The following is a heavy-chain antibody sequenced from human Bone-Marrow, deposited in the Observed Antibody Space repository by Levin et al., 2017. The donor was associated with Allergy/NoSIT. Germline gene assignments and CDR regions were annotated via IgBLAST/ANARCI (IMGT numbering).Heavy chain of an antibody. CDR1: NYSISDGSF. CDR2: IYHTGII. Sequence: SQTLSLTCAVSNYSISDGSFWGWIRQPPGKGLECVGTIYHTGIIYYNPSLKSRVVISVDTSKNQFSLRLSSVTAADTAVYYCARKTGTNYFDYWGQGTLVTVSS. V-gene: IGHV4-38-2*01. CDR3: ARKTGTNYFDY. D-gene: IGHD1-1*01. J-gene: IGHJ4*02.